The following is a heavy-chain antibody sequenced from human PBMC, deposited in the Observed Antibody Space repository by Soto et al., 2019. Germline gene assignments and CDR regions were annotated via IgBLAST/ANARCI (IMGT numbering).Heavy chain of an antibody. CDR1: GYTFTTYA. J-gene: IGHJ3*02. V-gene: IGHV1-18*01. D-gene: IGHD5-12*01. CDR2: ISAYNGNT. CDR3: ASEGYSGYDWSIGGAFDI. Sequence: ASVKVSCKASGYTFTTYAIHWVRQAPGQRLEWMGWISAYNGNTNYAQKLQGRVTMTTDTSTSTAYMELRSLRSDDTAVYYCASEGYSGYDWSIGGAFDIWGQGTMVTVSS.